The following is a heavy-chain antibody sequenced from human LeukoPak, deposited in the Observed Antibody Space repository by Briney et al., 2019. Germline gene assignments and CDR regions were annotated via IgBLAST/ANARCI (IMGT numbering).Heavy chain of an antibody. Sequence: SETLSLTCTVSGGSISSYYWSWIRQPPGQGLEWIGYIYYSGSTNYNPSLRSRVTISVDTSKNQFSLKLSSVTAADTAVYYCARGGLGYCSGGSCYDYYYYYYGMDVWGQGTTVTVSS. D-gene: IGHD2-15*01. CDR2: IYYSGST. CDR3: ARGGLGYCSGGSCYDYYYYYYGMDV. CDR1: GGSISSYY. J-gene: IGHJ6*02. V-gene: IGHV4-59*01.